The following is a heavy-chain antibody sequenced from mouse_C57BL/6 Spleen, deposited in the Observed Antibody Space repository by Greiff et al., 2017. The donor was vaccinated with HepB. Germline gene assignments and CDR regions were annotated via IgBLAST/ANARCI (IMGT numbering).Heavy chain of an antibody. J-gene: IGHJ4*01. D-gene: IGHD2-1*01. V-gene: IGHV1-76*01. CDR1: GYTFTDYY. Sequence: QVQLQQSGAELVRPGASVKLSCKASGYTFTDYYINWVKQRPGQGLEWIARIYPGSGNTYYNEKFKGKATLTAEKSSSTAYMQLSSLTSEDSAVYVCARNYGNGDYWGQGTSVTVSS. CDR2: IYPGSGNT. CDR3: ARNYGNGDY.